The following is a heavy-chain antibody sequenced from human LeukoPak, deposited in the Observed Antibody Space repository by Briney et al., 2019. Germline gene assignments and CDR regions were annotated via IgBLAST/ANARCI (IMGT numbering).Heavy chain of an antibody. CDR3: ASPPRYDILTGDEVHAFDI. CDR1: GGTFSSYA. V-gene: IGHV1-69*13. Sequence: SVKVSCKASGGTFSSYAISWVRQAPGQGLEWMGGIIPIFGTANYAQKFQGRVTITADESTSTAYMELSSLRSEDTAVYYCASPPRYDILTGDEVHAFDIWGQGTMVTVSS. J-gene: IGHJ3*02. D-gene: IGHD3-9*01. CDR2: IIPIFGTA.